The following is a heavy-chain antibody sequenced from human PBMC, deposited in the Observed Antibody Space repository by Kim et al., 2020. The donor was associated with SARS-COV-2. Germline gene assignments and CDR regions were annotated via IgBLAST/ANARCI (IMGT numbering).Heavy chain of an antibody. CDR1: GFTFRSYA. D-gene: IGHD1-26*01. V-gene: IGHV3-23*01. J-gene: IGHJ4*02. Sequence: GGSLRLSCAASGFTFRSYAMSWVRQAPGKGLEWVSAISDNGGGTYYADSVKGRFTISRDNSKKTLYLQMNSLRVEDTALYYCVNVQWEPSGDHWGQGTL. CDR2: ISDNGGGT. CDR3: VNVQWEPSGDH.